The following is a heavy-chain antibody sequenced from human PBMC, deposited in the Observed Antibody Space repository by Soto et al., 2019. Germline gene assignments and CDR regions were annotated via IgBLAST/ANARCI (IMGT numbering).Heavy chain of an antibody. Sequence: SETLSLTCAVYGGSFSGYYWSWIRQPPGKGLEWIGEINHSGSTNYNPSLKSRVTISVDTSKNQFSLKLSSVTAADTAVYYCARGHHDNLDYWGQGTLVTVS. V-gene: IGHV4-34*01. D-gene: IGHD3-22*01. J-gene: IGHJ4*02. CDR2: INHSGST. CDR1: GGSFSGYY. CDR3: ARGHHDNLDY.